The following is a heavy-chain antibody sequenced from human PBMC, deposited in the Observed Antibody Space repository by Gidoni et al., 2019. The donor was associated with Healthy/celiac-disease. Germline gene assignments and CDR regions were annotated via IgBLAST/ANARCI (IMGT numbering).Heavy chain of an antibody. CDR3: AKDRGELRFLEWLLSYYFDY. CDR2: ISYDGSNK. J-gene: IGHJ4*02. D-gene: IGHD3-3*01. V-gene: IGHV3-30*18. CDR1: GFTFCSYG. Sequence: QLQLVESGGGVVQPGRSLTLSCAASGFTFCSYGMPWVRQAPGKGLEWVAVISYDGSNKYYADSVKGRFTNSRDNSKNTLYLQMNSLRAEDTAVYYCAKDRGELRFLEWLLSYYFDYWGQGTLVTVSS.